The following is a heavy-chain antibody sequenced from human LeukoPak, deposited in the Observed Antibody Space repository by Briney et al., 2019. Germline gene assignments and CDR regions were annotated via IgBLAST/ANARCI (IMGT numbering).Heavy chain of an antibody. CDR3: ARDNHRSSWSWFDP. D-gene: IGHD6-13*01. V-gene: IGHV1-18*01. CDR1: GYTSTNYG. Sequence: GASVKVSCKASGYTSTNYGISWVRQAPGQGLEWMGWISAYNGNTKYAQEFQGRVTMTTDTSTSTAYMELRSLSSDDTAVYHCARDNHRSSWSWFDPWGQGTLVTVSS. CDR2: ISAYNGNT. J-gene: IGHJ5*02.